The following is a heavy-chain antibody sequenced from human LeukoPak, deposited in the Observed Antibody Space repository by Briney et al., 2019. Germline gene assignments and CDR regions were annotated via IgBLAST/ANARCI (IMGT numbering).Heavy chain of an antibody. CDR3: ARDRGTTSSAGYYFDT. J-gene: IGHJ4*02. D-gene: IGHD6-6*01. V-gene: IGHV3-33*01. CDR2: IWYDGSNK. Sequence: GGSPRLSCAASGFTFSIFGMHWVRQAPGKGLEWVAIIWYDGSNKYYGDSVKGRFTVSRGNPKNTLHLQVNSLRAEDTAVYYCARDRGTTSSAGYYFDTWGQGALVTVSS. CDR1: GFTFSIFG.